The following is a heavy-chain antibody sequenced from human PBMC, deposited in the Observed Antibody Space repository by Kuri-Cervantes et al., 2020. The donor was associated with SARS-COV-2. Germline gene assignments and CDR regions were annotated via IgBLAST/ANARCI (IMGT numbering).Heavy chain of an antibody. D-gene: IGHD4-17*01. CDR2: ISYDGSNK. CDR1: GFTFSSYA. Sequence: GESLKISCAASGFTFSSYAMHWVRQAPGKGLEWAAVISYDGSNKYYADSVKGRFTISRDNSKNTLHLQMNSLRSEDTAVYYCARDFRSATGPDYWGQGTRVTVSS. CDR3: ARDFRSATGPDY. V-gene: IGHV3-30*14. J-gene: IGHJ4*02.